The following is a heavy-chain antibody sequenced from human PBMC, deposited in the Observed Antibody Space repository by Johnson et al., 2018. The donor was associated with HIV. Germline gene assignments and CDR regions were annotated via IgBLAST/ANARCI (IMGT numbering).Heavy chain of an antibody. D-gene: IGHD1-26*01. CDR3: AKDIRGSLGAFDI. Sequence: VQLVESGGGVVRPGGSLRLSCEASGFTFDDYGMSWVRQAPGKGLEWVSDINWNGGSTRYTDSVKGRFTISRDNAKRSFYLQMNTLRAEDTALYYCAKDIRGSLGAFDIWGQGTMVTVSS. CDR2: INWNGGST. J-gene: IGHJ3*02. V-gene: IGHV3-20*04. CDR1: GFTFDDYG.